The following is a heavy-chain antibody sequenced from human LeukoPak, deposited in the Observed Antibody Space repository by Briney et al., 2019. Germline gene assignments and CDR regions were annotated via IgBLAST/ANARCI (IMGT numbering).Heavy chain of an antibody. CDR1: GGSISNYF. CDR2: ISTGGTT. Sequence: SKTLSLTCVVSGGSISNYFWSWIRQPAGKGPEWIGRISTGGTTNYNPSLTSRITMSVDTSKNHFSLNLTSVTAADTAVYYCARELSPSRAHDYWGQGTLVTVSS. V-gene: IGHV4-4*07. J-gene: IGHJ4*02. D-gene: IGHD5-24*01. CDR3: ARELSPSRAHDY.